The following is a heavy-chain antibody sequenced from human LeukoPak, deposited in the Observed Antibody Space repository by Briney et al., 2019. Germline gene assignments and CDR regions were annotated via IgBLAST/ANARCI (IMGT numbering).Heavy chain of an antibody. Sequence: GGSLRLSCAASGFTFSSYSMNWVRQAPGKGLEWVSGMTGSGGSSYYADSVKGRFTISRDNAKNALYLQMNSPRADDTALYYCAKMKGQRLNDYCMDVWGKGTTVTVSS. V-gene: IGHV3-23*01. CDR2: MTGSGGSS. CDR1: GFTFSSYS. J-gene: IGHJ6*03. CDR3: AKMKGQRLNDYCMDV.